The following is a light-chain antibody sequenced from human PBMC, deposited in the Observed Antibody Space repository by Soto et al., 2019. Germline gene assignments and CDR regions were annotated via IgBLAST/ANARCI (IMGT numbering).Light chain of an antibody. CDR2: EVS. Sequence: LTQPASVSGSPGQSITISCTGTSSDVGSYNLVSWYQQHPGKAPKPMIYEVSKRPSGVSNRFSGSKSGNTASLTISGLQAEDEADYYCCSYAGSSTPYVFGTGTKVTVL. CDR3: CSYAGSSTPYV. CDR1: SSDVGSYNL. V-gene: IGLV2-23*02. J-gene: IGLJ1*01.